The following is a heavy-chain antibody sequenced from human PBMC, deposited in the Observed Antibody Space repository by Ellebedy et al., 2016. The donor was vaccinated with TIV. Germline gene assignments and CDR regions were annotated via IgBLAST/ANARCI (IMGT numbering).Heavy chain of an antibody. CDR3: AKDFGFMIYGAFTPVPDK. V-gene: IGHV3-23*01. D-gene: IGHD3/OR15-3a*01. CDR1: GFSFSSYG. Sequence: GGSLRLSXAASGFSFSSYGMNWVRQTPGKGLEWVSTITASGDTTYYADSVKGRFTVSRDNSKRTLGLQMTSLRVEDTAVYYCAKDFGFMIYGAFTPVPDKWGQGTLVSVSS. J-gene: IGHJ4*02. CDR2: ITASGDTT.